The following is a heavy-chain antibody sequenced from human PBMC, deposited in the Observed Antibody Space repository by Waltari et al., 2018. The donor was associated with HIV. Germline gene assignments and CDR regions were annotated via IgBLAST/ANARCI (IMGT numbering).Heavy chain of an antibody. J-gene: IGHJ5*02. V-gene: IGHV4-34*01. CDR1: GGSLSGYY. D-gene: IGHD3-22*01. Sequence: QMQLKQWGAGQLKPSETLCLTCAVYGGSLSGYYRSVTRAPPEKGLEWIGEINHSGSTNYNPSLKSRVTISVDTSKNQFSLKLSSVTAADTAVYYCARERTYYDSSGAFPFDPWGQGTLVTVSS. CDR2: INHSGST. CDR3: ARERTYYDSSGAFPFDP.